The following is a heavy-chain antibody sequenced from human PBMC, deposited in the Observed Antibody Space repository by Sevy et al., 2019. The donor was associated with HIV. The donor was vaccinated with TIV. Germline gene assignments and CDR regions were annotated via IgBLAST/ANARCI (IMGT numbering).Heavy chain of an antibody. V-gene: IGHV3-74*01. D-gene: IGHD3-22*01. J-gene: IGHJ6*02. CDR2: INSDGSST. CDR3: ARDWEYYYASSGYSNYYGMDV. CDR1: GFTFSSYW. Sequence: GGSLRLSCAASGFTFSSYWMHWVRQAPGKGLVWVSRINSDGSSTRYADSVKGRFTISRDNAKNTLYLQMNSLRAEDTAVYYCARDWEYYYASSGYSNYYGMDVWGQGTTVTVSS.